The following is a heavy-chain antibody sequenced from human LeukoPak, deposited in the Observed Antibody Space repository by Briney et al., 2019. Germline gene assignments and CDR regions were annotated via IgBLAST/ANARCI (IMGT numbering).Heavy chain of an antibody. J-gene: IGHJ6*03. V-gene: IGHV3-66*02. D-gene: IGHD3-10*01. CDR1: GFTDSSNC. CDR3: ARDRATWFGEVYYYYYMDV. CDR2: IYSGGST. Sequence: GGSLRLSCAASGFTDSSNCMSWVRQAPGKGLEWVSVIYSGGSTYYADSVKGRFTISRDNSKNTLYLQMNSLRAEDTAVYYCARDRATWFGEVYYYYYMDVWGKGTTVTVSS.